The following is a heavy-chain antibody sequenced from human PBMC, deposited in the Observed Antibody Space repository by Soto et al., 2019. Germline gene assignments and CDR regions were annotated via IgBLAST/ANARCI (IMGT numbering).Heavy chain of an antibody. Sequence: EVQLVESGGGLVQPGGSLRLSCAASGFTFSSYWMHWVRQAPGKGLVWVSRINSDGSSTSYADSVKGRFTISRDNARNTLYLQMNSLRDEDTAVYYCVRTSLVVAAATREDYWGQGTLGTVSS. V-gene: IGHV3-74*01. D-gene: IGHD2-15*01. CDR3: VRTSLVVAAATREDY. J-gene: IGHJ4*02. CDR2: INSDGSST. CDR1: GFTFSSYW.